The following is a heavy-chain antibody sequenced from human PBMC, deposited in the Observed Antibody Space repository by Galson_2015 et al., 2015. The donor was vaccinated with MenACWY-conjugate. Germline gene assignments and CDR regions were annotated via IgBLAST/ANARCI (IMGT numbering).Heavy chain of an antibody. J-gene: IGHJ4*02. Sequence: SLRLSCADSRLTFGHYYMSWLRQAPGKGLEWISFTSSGGSQTNYADSVKGRFTIPRDNVKNSLYLQMNSLKIDDTAIYYCARHSTDLSLDSWGQGTLVTVAS. CDR1: RLTFGHYY. CDR2: TSSGGSQT. V-gene: IGHV3-11*06. D-gene: IGHD1-26*01. CDR3: ARHSTDLSLDS.